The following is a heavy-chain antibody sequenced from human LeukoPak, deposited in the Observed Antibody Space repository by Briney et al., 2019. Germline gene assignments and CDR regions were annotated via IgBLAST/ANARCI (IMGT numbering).Heavy chain of an antibody. D-gene: IGHD2-15*01. V-gene: IGHV3-48*03. J-gene: IGHJ4*02. CDR2: ISSSGTTI. CDR1: GFTFSSYQ. Sequence: PGGSLRLSCEASGFTFSSYQMNWVRQAPGKGLEWVSYISSSGTTIYYAESVKGRFTISRDNAKNSPYLQMNSLRAEDTAVYYCARRYCGGGTCNHLDYWGQGNLVTVSS. CDR3: ARRYCGGGTCNHLDY.